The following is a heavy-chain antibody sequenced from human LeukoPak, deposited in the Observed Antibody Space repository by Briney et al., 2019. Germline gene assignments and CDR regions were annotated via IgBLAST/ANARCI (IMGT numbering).Heavy chain of an antibody. J-gene: IGHJ4*02. CDR2: MNPNSGNT. V-gene: IGHV1-8*01. CDR1: GYTFTSYD. CDR3: ARCGSSWYYFDY. Sequence: ASVKVSCKASGYTFTSYDINWVRQATGQGLEWMGWMNPNSGNTGYAQKFQGRVTITRDTSASTAYMELSSLRSEDTAVYYCARCGSSWYYFDYWGQGTLVTVSS. D-gene: IGHD6-13*01.